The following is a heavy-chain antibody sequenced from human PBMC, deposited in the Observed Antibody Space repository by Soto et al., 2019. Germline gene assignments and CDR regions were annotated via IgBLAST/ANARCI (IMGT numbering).Heavy chain of an antibody. D-gene: IGHD3-10*01. CDR3: AKEEIHYYGSGSLRY. CDR1: GFTFSSYA. CDR2: ISGSGGST. Sequence: GGSLRLSCAASGFTFSSYAMSWVRQAPGKGVEWVSAISGSGGSTYYADSVKGRFTISRDNSKNTLYLQMNSLRAEDTAVYYCAKEEIHYYGSGSLRYWGQGTLVTVSS. J-gene: IGHJ4*02. V-gene: IGHV3-23*01.